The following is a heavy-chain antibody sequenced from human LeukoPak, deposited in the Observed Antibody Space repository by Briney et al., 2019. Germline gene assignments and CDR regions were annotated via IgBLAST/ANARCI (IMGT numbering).Heavy chain of an antibody. CDR3: AKDPSHYDILTGHDY. Sequence: GSLRLSCAASGFTFSSYAMSWVRQAPGKGLEWVSAISGSGGSTYYADSVKGRFTISRDNSKNTLYLQMNSLRAEDTAVYYCAKDPSHYDILTGHDYWGQGTLVTVSS. D-gene: IGHD3-9*01. V-gene: IGHV3-23*01. CDR1: GFTFSSYA. CDR2: ISGSGGST. J-gene: IGHJ4*02.